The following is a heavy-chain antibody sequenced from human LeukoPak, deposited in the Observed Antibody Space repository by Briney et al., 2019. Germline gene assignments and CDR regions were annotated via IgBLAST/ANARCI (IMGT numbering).Heavy chain of an antibody. CDR3: ARLRRGLVVPAAMRGGNWFDP. CDR1: GGSISSYY. CDR2: IYTSGST. V-gene: IGHV4-4*07. D-gene: IGHD2-2*01. Sequence: PSETLSLTCTVSGGSISSYYWSWIRQPAGKGLEWIGRIYTSGSTNYNPSLKSRVTMSVDTSKNQFSLKLSSVTAADTAVYYCARLRRGLVVPAAMRGGNWFDPWGQGTLVTVSS. J-gene: IGHJ5*02.